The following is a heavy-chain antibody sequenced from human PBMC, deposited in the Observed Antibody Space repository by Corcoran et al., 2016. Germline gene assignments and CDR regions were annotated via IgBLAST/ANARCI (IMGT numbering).Heavy chain of an antibody. J-gene: IGHJ4*02. Sequence: QVQLQESGPGLVKPSETLSLTCTVSGGSISSYYWSWIRQPPGKGLEWIGYIYYSGSTNYNPSLKSRVTISVDTSKNQFSLKLSSVTAADTAVYYCARDYDYWGQGTLVIVSS. CDR3: ARDYDY. CDR2: IYYSGST. CDR1: GGSISSYY. V-gene: IGHV4-59*01.